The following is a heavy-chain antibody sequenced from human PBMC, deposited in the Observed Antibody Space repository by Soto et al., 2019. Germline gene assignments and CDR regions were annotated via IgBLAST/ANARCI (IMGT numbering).Heavy chain of an antibody. CDR3: ARPIVNYYYGMDV. D-gene: IGHD3-16*02. J-gene: IGHJ6*02. CDR2: IYPGDSDT. Sequence: PGESLKISCKGFGYSFTSYWIGWVRQMPGKGLEWMGIIYPGDSDTRYSPSFQGQVTISADKSISTAYLQWSSLKASDTAMYYCARPIVNYYYGMDVWGQGTTVTVSS. CDR1: GYSFTSYW. V-gene: IGHV5-51*01.